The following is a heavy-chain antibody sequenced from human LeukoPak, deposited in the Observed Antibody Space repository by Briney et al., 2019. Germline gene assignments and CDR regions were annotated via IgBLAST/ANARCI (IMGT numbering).Heavy chain of an antibody. CDR2: VSRSGDST. D-gene: IGHD1-26*01. J-gene: IGHJ4*02. CDR3: AKRYSGSYVFDY. Sequence: GGSLRLSCAASGFTFSSYGMSWVRQAPGKGLEWVSAVSRSGDSTYYTDSVQGRFTISRDNSKNTLYLQMNSLRAEDTAVYYCAKRYSGSYVFDYWGQGTLVTVSS. V-gene: IGHV3-23*01. CDR1: GFTFSSYG.